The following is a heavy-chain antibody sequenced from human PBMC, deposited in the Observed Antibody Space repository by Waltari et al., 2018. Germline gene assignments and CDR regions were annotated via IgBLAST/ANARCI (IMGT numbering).Heavy chain of an antibody. CDR3: ARGHYDFWSGYSPFDY. D-gene: IGHD3-3*01. J-gene: IGHJ4*02. V-gene: IGHV4-59*01. CDR2: IYYSGST. Sequence: QVQLQESGPGLVKPSATLSLTCTVSGGSISRSYRSWIRQPPGKGLEWIGYIYYSGSTNYNPSLKSRVTISVDTSKNQFSLKLSSVTAADTAVYYCARGHYDFWSGYSPFDYWGQGTLVTVSS. CDR1: GGSISRSY.